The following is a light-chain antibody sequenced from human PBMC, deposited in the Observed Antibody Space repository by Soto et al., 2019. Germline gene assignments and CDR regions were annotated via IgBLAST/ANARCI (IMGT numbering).Light chain of an antibody. CDR3: QQTYSNFVT. J-gene: IGKJ4*01. CDR1: QTISTY. CDR2: DSS. V-gene: IGKV1-39*01. Sequence: IQMTQSPSSLSASVGDRVTITCRSSQTISTYLHWFQQKSGKAPKLLIYDSSTLQDGVPSRFSGSGSGTDFTLTISTLQPEDFATYFCQQTYSNFVTFGGGTKVEMK.